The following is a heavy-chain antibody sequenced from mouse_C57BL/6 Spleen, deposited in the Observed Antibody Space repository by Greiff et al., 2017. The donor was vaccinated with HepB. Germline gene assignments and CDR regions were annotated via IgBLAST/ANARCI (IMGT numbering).Heavy chain of an antibody. D-gene: IGHD2-4*01. J-gene: IGHJ3*01. CDR1: GYTFTDYE. V-gene: IGHV1-15*01. CDR2: IDPETGGT. CDR3: TRYDYGPFAY. Sequence: QVQLKESGAELVRPGASVTLSCKASGYTFTDYEMHWVKQTPVHGLEWIGAIDPETGGTAYNQKFKGKAILTADKSSSTAYMELRSLTSEDSAVYYCTRYDYGPFAYWGQGTLVTVSA.